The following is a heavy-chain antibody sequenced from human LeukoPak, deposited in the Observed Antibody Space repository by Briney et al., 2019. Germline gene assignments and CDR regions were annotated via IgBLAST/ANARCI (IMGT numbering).Heavy chain of an antibody. V-gene: IGHV1-2*02. CDR2: INPNSGGT. CDR1: GYTFTGYY. J-gene: IGHJ5*02. Sequence: ASVKVSCKASGYTFTGYYMHWVRQAPGQGLEWMGWINPNSGGTNYAQKFQGRVTMTRGTSISTAYMEPSRLRSDDTAVYYCAREIVVVVAALNWFDPWGQGTLVTVSS. CDR3: AREIVVVVAALNWFDP. D-gene: IGHD2-15*01.